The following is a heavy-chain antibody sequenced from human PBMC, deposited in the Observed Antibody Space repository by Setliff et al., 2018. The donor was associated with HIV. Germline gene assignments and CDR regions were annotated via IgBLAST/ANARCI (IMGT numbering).Heavy chain of an antibody. D-gene: IGHD7-27*01. Sequence: ASVKVSCKASGYTFSNYDIYWVRQATGQGLEWMGWVNPNSGNTGYAQKFQGRVTMTRDHSISTAYMELSRLRSEDTAVYYCARGADYLGIPSYYYYYMDVWGKGTTVTVSS. J-gene: IGHJ6*03. CDR2: VNPNSGNT. CDR1: GYTFSNYD. V-gene: IGHV1-8*02. CDR3: ARGADYLGIPSYYYYYMDV.